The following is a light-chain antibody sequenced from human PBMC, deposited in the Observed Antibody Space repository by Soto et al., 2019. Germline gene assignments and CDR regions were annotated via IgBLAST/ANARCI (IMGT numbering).Light chain of an antibody. CDR1: QSISRY. CDR3: MQALQTPLT. V-gene: IGKV1-39*01. CDR2: SAS. Sequence: DIQMTQSPSSLSASVGDSVTISCRASQSISRYLNWYQQKPGKAPKLLIFSASGLQSGVPSRFSGGGYGTDFTLKISRVEAEDVGVYYCMQALQTPLTFGGGTKVEIK. J-gene: IGKJ4*01.